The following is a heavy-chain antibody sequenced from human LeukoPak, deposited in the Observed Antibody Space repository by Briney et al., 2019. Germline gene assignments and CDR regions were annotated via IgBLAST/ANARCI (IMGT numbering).Heavy chain of an antibody. CDR3: ARGHSGRWFWWFGA. J-gene: IGHJ5*02. CDR1: GFTFSRFW. V-gene: IGHV3-7*04. D-gene: IGHD1-26*01. CDR2: IKQDGSEI. Sequence: GGSLRLSCAASGFTFSRFWMNWVRQAPGRGLQWVASIKQDGSEIYYVDSVKGRFSISRDNDKNSLSLQMNSLRAEDTAVYYCARGHSGRWFWWFGAWGQGTLVTVSS.